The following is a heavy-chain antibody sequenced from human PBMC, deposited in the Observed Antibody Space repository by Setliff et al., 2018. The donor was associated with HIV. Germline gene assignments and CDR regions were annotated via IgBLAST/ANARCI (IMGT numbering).Heavy chain of an antibody. Sequence: SETLSLTCTVSGGSNSGDYWSWIRQPPGKGLEWIGYVHTSGRTNYNYPFKTRATISRDTSKNQFSLRLSSVTATDTAMYYCARHPREETQRNYKFDSWGQGTLVTVSS. CDR3: ARHPREETQRNYKFDS. CDR1: GGSNSGDY. D-gene: IGHD1-7*01. CDR2: VHTSGRT. V-gene: IGHV4-4*09. J-gene: IGHJ4*02.